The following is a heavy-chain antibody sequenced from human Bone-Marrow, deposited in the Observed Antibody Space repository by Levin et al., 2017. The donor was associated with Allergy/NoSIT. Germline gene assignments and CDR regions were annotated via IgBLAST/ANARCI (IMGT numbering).Heavy chain of an antibody. CDR3: ARVRDGYNFEDYYFDS. J-gene: IGHJ4*02. V-gene: IGHV4-30-4*01. CDR1: GGSISSDNYY. Sequence: SETLSLTCTVSGGSISSDNYYWTWIRQPPGKGLECIGYTYYNGSTYYNPSLKSRVTISVDTSKNQFSLKLDSVTAADTAVYYCARVRDGYNFEDYYFDSWGQGTLVIVSS. CDR2: TYYNGST. D-gene: IGHD5-24*01.